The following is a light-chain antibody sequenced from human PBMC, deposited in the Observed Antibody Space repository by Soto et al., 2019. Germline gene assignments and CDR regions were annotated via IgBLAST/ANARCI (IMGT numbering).Light chain of an antibody. J-gene: IGKJ5*01. CDR1: QSVLYTSNNKNY. Sequence: DIVMTQSPDSLAVSLGERATLNCKSSQSVLYTSNNKNYLAWYRQKPGQPPKLLIYWASTRESGVPDRFSGSGSGTDSTLTISSLQAEDVAVYYCQQYYSTPITFGQGTRLEIK. V-gene: IGKV4-1*01. CDR3: QQYYSTPIT. CDR2: WAS.